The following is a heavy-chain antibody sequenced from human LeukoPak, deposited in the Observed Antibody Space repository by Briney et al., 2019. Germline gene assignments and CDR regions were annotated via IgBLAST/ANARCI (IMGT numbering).Heavy chain of an antibody. Sequence: ASVKVSCKASGYTFTSYYMHWVRQAPGQGLEWMGLINPSGGSTSYAQKFQGRVTMTRDMSTSTVYMELSSLRSEDTAVYYCARGKRFTMVRGVIQTWFDPWGQGTLVTVSS. CDR1: GYTFTSYY. V-gene: IGHV1-46*01. D-gene: IGHD3-10*01. CDR2: INPSGGST. J-gene: IGHJ5*02. CDR3: ARGKRFTMVRGVIQTWFDP.